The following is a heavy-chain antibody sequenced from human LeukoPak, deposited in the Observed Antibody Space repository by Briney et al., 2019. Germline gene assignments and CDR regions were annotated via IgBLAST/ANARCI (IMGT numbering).Heavy chain of an antibody. CDR3: AREDYGEPWGFNWFDP. CDR1: DGSISSTNW. D-gene: IGHD4-17*01. J-gene: IGHJ5*02. V-gene: IGHV4-4*02. CDR2: VHLGGST. Sequence: SETLSLTCGVSDGSISSTNWWTWVRQPPGKGLEWIGEVHLGGSTNYNPSLESRVTISVDKSENHISLKLTSVTPEDTAVYYCAREDYGEPWGFNWFDPWGQGTLVTVSS.